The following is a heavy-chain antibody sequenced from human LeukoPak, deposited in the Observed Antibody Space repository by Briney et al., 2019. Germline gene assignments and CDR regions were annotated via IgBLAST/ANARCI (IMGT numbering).Heavy chain of an antibody. Sequence: SQTLSLTCTVSGGSISSGGYYWSWIRQPPGKGLEWIGYIYHSGSTYYNPSLKSRVTISVDRSKNQFSLKLSSVTAADTAVYYCASNREDIVVVPAAYYFDYWGQGTLVTVSS. D-gene: IGHD2-2*01. CDR3: ASNREDIVVVPAAYYFDY. J-gene: IGHJ4*02. V-gene: IGHV4-30-2*01. CDR1: GGSISSGGYY. CDR2: IYHSGST.